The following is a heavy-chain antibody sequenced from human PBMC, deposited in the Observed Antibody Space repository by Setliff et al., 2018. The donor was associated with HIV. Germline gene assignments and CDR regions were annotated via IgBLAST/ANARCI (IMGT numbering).Heavy chain of an antibody. Sequence: SETLSLTCTVSGGSVNIEYWSWLRQPPGKALEWIAWIHDSGTTNYNPSLKSRVTISRDTSKNQFSLKLSSVTPADTAVYYCARGGASSKYFDSWGQGTLVTVSS. CDR3: ARGGASSKYFDS. J-gene: IGHJ4*02. CDR1: GGSVNIEY. V-gene: IGHV4-59*02. CDR2: IHDSGTT. D-gene: IGHD2-15*01.